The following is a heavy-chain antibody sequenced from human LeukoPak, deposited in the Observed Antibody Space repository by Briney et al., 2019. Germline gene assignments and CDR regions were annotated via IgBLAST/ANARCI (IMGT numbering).Heavy chain of an antibody. CDR3: TRDPPSSGWALDY. D-gene: IGHD6-19*01. J-gene: IGHJ4*02. V-gene: IGHV3-33*01. Sequence: SGGSLRLSCTASAFIFRTHAMHWVRKAPGKGMEWEAMIWYDGNTKNYAESVKGRFTISRDNSRDKEFLEMNSLRVEDTAVYYCTRDPPSSGWALDYWGQGALVRVYS. CDR2: IWYDGNTK. CDR1: AFIFRTHA.